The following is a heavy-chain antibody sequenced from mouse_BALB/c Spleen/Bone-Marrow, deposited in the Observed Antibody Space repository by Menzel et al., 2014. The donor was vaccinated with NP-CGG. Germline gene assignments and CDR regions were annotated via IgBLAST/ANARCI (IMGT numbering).Heavy chain of an antibody. D-gene: IGHD2-4*01. J-gene: IGHJ1*01. V-gene: IGHV7-3*02. CDR3: ARDINYDICWYFDV. CDR2: IRNKAKGYTS. CDR1: GFTFTDYY. Sequence: EVMLVESGGGLVQPGGSLRLSCATSGFTFTDYYMSWVRQPPGKALEWLGFIRNKAKGYTSEYSASVKGRFTISRDNSQSIIYLQMNTLRAEDSATYYCARDINYDICWYFDVWGAGTTVTVSS.